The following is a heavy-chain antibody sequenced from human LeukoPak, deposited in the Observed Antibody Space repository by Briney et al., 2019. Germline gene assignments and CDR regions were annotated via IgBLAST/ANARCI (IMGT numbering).Heavy chain of an antibody. J-gene: IGHJ3*02. Sequence: PGGSLSLSCAASGFSFRDYYMSWIRQAPGKGLEWVSVLGGSETSTSYADSVKGRFTISRDNSKNTLYLQMNSLRAEDTAVYYCAKDWGGSYHGNAFDIWGQGTMVTVSS. D-gene: IGHD1-26*01. CDR2: LGGSETST. CDR3: AKDWGGSYHGNAFDI. V-gene: IGHV3-23*01. CDR1: GFSFRDYY.